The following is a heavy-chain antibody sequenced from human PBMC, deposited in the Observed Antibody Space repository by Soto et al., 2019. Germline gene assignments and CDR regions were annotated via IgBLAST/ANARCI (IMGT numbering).Heavy chain of an antibody. CDR1: GGSISSGTYY. CDR2: IYYSGST. D-gene: IGHD6-13*01. CDR3: ARGFIAAAGVAFDY. J-gene: IGHJ4*02. Sequence: PSETLSLTCTVSGGSISSGTYYWSWIRQHPEKGLEWIAYIYYSGSTNYNPSLKSRVTISVDTSKNQFSLKLSSVTAADTAVYYCARGFIAAAGVAFDYWGQGTLVTVSS. V-gene: IGHV4-61*01.